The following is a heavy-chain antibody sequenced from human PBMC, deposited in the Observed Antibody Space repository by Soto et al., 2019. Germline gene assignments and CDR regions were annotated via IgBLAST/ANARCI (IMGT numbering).Heavy chain of an antibody. CDR1: GFPFINLA. D-gene: IGHD1-7*01. CDR3: AKGWSNWNYGSPSDY. Sequence: GGSLRLSCAASGFPFINLAMSWVRQSPGKGLEWVSAISGTGSRTWYADSVRGRFTVSRDNSKNTLYLQMNSLRDEDTAGYYCAKGWSNWNYGSPSDYWGPGPLVTLST. J-gene: IGHJ4*02. V-gene: IGHV3-23*01. CDR2: ISGTGSRT.